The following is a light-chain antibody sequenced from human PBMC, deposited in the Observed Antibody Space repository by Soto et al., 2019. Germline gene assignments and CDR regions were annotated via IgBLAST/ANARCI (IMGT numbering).Light chain of an antibody. CDR2: GAS. J-gene: IGKJ4*01. V-gene: IGKV3-11*01. Sequence: FTLSPPTLSLSPGERTNLSCTSSQSVNSYLAWYQQKPGQAPRLLIYGASTRASGIPARFSGSGSGTDFTLTISSLEAEDFAVYYCQQRCNWPLTFGGGTKVDIK. CDR1: QSVNSY. CDR3: QQRCNWPLT.